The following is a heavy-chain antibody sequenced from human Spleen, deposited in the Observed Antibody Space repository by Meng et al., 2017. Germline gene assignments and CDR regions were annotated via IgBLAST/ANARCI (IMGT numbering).Heavy chain of an antibody. Sequence: ASVKVSCKASGYTFPDYWLHWVRRAPGQGLEWTGRINPTSGDTHYEQRFHGRVTMTGDTSISTAYMELSGLRADDTAVYYCARSGPYSGYDPWAFDIWGQGTMVTVSS. CDR3: ARSGPYSGYDPWAFDI. CDR1: GYTFPDYW. J-gene: IGHJ3*02. V-gene: IGHV1-2*06. CDR2: INPTSGDT. D-gene: IGHD5-12*01.